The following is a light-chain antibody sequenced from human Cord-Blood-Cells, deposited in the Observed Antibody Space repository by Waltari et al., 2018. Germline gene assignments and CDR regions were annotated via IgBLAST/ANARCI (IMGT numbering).Light chain of an antibody. Sequence: QSALTQPRSVSGSPGQTVTIPCTGTSSDGGGYNHVSWYQQHPGKAPKLMSYDVSKRPSGVPDRFSGSKSGNMASLAISGLQAEGEADYYCCSYAGSYTYVFGTGTSVTVL. CDR2: DVS. J-gene: IGLJ1*01. CDR1: SSDGGGYNH. V-gene: IGLV2-11*01. CDR3: CSYAGSYTYV.